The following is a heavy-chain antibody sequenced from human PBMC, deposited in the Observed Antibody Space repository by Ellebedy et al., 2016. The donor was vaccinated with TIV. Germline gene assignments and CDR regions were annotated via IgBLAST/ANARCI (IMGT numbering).Heavy chain of an antibody. CDR3: ARSPPSSAFDY. CDR2: ISSSSSTI. Sequence: GESLKISCAASGFTFSSYSMNWVRQAPGKGLEWVSYISSSSSTIYYADSVKGRFTISRDNAKNSLYLQMNSLRAEDTAVYYCARSPPSSAFDYWGQGTLVTVSS. D-gene: IGHD6-25*01. J-gene: IGHJ4*02. CDR1: GFTFSSYS. V-gene: IGHV3-48*01.